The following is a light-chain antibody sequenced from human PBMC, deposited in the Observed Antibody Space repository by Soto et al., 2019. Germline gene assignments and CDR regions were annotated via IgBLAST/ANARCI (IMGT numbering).Light chain of an antibody. V-gene: IGKV1-39*01. CDR2: AAS. Sequence: DIQMTQSPSSLSASVGDRVTITCRASQSISNYLNWYQQKPGKAPNLLISAASTLQSGVPSRFSGSGSGTDFTLTISSLQPEDFATYYCQQSSNFPRTFGQGTKVEIK. J-gene: IGKJ1*01. CDR3: QQSSNFPRT. CDR1: QSISNY.